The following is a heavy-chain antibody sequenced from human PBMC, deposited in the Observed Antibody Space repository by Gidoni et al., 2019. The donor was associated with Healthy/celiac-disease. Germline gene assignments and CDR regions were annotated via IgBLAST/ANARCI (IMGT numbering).Heavy chain of an antibody. Sequence: EVQLVESGGGLVQPGRSLRLSCAASGFTFDDYAMHWVRQAPGKGLEWVSGISWNIGSIGYADSVKGRFTISRDNAKNSLYLQMNSLRAEDTALYYCAKEGQLDHAYFDYWGQGTLVTVSS. D-gene: IGHD6-6*01. J-gene: IGHJ4*02. V-gene: IGHV3-9*01. CDR1: GFTFDDYA. CDR3: AKEGQLDHAYFDY. CDR2: ISWNIGSI.